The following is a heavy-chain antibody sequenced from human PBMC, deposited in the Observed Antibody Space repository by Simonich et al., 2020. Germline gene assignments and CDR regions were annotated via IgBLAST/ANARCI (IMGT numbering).Heavy chain of an antibody. Sequence: GGGLVQPGGSLRLSCAASGFTFSSYAMSWVRQAPGKGLEWVSAISGSGGSTYYADSVKGRFTISRDNSKNTLYLQMNSLRAEDTALYYCAKDSGYCSGGSCYYFDYWGQGTLVTVSS. CDR2: ISGSGGST. D-gene: IGHD2-15*01. CDR3: AKDSGYCSGGSCYYFDY. J-gene: IGHJ4*02. CDR1: GFTFSSYA. V-gene: IGHV3-23*01.